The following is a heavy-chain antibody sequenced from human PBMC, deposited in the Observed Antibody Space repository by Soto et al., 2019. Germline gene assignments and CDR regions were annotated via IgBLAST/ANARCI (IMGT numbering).Heavy chain of an antibody. D-gene: IGHD3-10*01. CDR2: ITPFVDTS. CDR3: ASPSFCKGRSCNSRHYYGMDV. V-gene: IGHV1-69*06. CDR1: GGTFSKYS. J-gene: IGHJ6*02. Sequence: QVRLVQSGAEVKKPGSSVKVSCKVSGGTFSKYSLSWVRQTPGQGLEWMGGITPFVDTSNYAQRFLGRVTITADKSTNTSFMEVSGLKLENTALYSCASPSFCKGRSCNSRHYYGMDVWGQGTTVTVSS.